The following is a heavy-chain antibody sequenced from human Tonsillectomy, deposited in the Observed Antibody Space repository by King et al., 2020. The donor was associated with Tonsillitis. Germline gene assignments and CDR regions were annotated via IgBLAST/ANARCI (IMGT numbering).Heavy chain of an antibody. Sequence: VQLVESGGGLVQPGGSLRLSCAASGFTFSTYAITWVRQAPGKGLEWVSVMSGAGARTYHAGSVKGRFTFSRDNSKNTLYLQMNSLRAEDTAVYYCAKCPYDFWSGGLYYAMDVWGQGTTVTVSS. CDR1: GFTFSTYA. V-gene: IGHV3-23*04. CDR2: MSGAGART. J-gene: IGHJ6*02. CDR3: AKCPYDFWSGGLYYAMDV. D-gene: IGHD3-3*01.